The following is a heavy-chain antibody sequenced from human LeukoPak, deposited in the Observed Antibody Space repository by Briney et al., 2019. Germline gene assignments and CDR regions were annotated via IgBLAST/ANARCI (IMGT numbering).Heavy chain of an antibody. Sequence: PGGSVRLSCEASGFTLSSYWMHWVRQAPGQGMVWVSRVNPDGSSTAYADTVKGRFTISRDNAKNTLYLQMNSLRAEDTAVYYCASSTGAVVSWGQGTLVTVSS. V-gene: IGHV3-74*01. J-gene: IGHJ4*02. CDR2: VNPDGSST. D-gene: IGHD3-22*01. CDR1: GFTLSSYW. CDR3: ASSTGAVVS.